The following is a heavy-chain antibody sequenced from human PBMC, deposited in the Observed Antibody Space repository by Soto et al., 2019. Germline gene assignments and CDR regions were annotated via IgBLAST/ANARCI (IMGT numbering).Heavy chain of an antibody. Sequence: LRLSCAASGFTFDDYAMHWVRQAPGKGLEWVSGISWNSDNIAYADSVKGRFTISRDNAKNSLYLQMNSLRAEDTALYYCAKDLYSNYGDAFDIWGQGTMVTVSS. CDR3: AKDLYSNYGDAFDI. V-gene: IGHV3-9*01. CDR1: GFTFDDYA. CDR2: ISWNSDNI. D-gene: IGHD4-4*01. J-gene: IGHJ3*02.